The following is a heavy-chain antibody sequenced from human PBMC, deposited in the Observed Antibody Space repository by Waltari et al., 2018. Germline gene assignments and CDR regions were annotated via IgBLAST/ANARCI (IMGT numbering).Heavy chain of an antibody. J-gene: IGHJ6*03. CDR1: GGSFSGYS. CDR3: ARGQDYDFWSDKPPYYYYYMDV. V-gene: IGHV4-34*01. D-gene: IGHD3-3*01. CDR2: INHSGST. Sequence: QVQLQQWGAGLLKPSETLSLTCAVYGGSFSGYSWSWIRQPPGTGLEWIGEINHSGSTNYNPSLKSRVTISVDTSKNQFSLKLSSVTAADTAVYYCARGQDYDFWSDKPPYYYYYMDVWGKGTTVTVSS.